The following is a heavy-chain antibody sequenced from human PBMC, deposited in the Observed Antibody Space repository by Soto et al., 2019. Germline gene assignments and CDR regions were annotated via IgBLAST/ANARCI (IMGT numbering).Heavy chain of an antibody. Sequence: PSETLSLTCAVYGGSFSCYYWSWIRQPPGKGLEWIGEINHSGSTNYNPSLKSRVTISVDTSKNQFSLKLSCVTAADTAVYYCAREGIVGARIPYYYYYYGMDVWGQGTTVTVSS. CDR1: GGSFSCYY. CDR3: AREGIVGARIPYYYYYYGMDV. CDR2: INHSGST. V-gene: IGHV4-34*01. D-gene: IGHD1-26*01. J-gene: IGHJ6*02.